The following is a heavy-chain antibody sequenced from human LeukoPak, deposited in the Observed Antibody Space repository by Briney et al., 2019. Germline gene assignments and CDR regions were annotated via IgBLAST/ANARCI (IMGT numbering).Heavy chain of an antibody. Sequence: PSETLSLTCTVSGGSISSGDYYWSWIRQPPGKGLEWIGYIYYSGSTYYNPSLKSRVTIPVDTSKNQFSLKLSSVTAADTAVYYCARVAAAAAAGIDYWGQGTLVTVSS. CDR1: GGSISSGDYY. V-gene: IGHV4-30-4*01. CDR2: IYYSGST. D-gene: IGHD6-13*01. CDR3: ARVAAAAAAGIDY. J-gene: IGHJ4*02.